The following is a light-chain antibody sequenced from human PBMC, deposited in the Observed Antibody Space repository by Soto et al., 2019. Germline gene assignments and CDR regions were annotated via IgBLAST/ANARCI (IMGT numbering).Light chain of an antibody. CDR1: HSVSSRY. V-gene: IGKV3-20*01. J-gene: IGKJ2*01. Sequence: EIVLTQSPGTLSLSPGERATLSCRASHSVSSRYLAWYQQKPGQAPRLLIYGASSRATGIPDRFSGSGSGTDFTLTISRLEQEDFAVYYCQQYGGTPPYTFGQGTKLEIK. CDR2: GAS. CDR3: QQYGGTPPYT.